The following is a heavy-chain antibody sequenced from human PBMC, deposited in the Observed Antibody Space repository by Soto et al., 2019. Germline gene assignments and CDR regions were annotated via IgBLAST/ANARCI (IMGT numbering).Heavy chain of an antibody. D-gene: IGHD2-15*01. CDR3: AKAADIVVVVAATSEFDY. CDR2: ISGSGGST. Sequence: GGSLRLSCAASGFTFSSYAMSWVRQAPGKGLEWVSAISGSGGSTYYADSVKGRFTISRDNSKNTLYLQMNSLRAEDTAVYYCAKAADIVVVVAATSEFDYWGQGTLVTVSS. CDR1: GFTFSSYA. J-gene: IGHJ4*02. V-gene: IGHV3-23*01.